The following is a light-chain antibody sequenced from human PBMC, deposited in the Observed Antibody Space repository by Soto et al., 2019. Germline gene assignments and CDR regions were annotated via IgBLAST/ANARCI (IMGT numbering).Light chain of an antibody. Sequence: QSVLTQPPSVSGAPGQRVTISCTGSSSNFGAGYEVHWYKQVPGAAPTLVIFNNLNRPSGVPERFSGSESGTSASLVISGLQAEDEDDYYCQSFDSSLRVYVFGSGTKLTVL. CDR3: QSFDSSLRVYV. CDR1: SSNFGAGYE. J-gene: IGLJ1*01. CDR2: NNL. V-gene: IGLV1-40*01.